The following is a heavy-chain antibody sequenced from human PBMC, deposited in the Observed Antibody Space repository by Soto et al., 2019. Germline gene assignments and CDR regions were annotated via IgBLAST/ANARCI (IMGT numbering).Heavy chain of an antibody. Sequence: QVQLVQSGAEVKKPGASVMVSCKGSGYTFTSYGITSVRQAPGQGLEWMGWISAHTHNTNYAQKLQGRVTVTTDTSTSTAYMELRSLRSDDTAVYYCARGRYGDYWGQGTLVTVSS. V-gene: IGHV1-18*01. D-gene: IGHD4-17*01. CDR2: ISAHTHNT. CDR3: ARGRYGDY. J-gene: IGHJ4*02. CDR1: GYTFTSYG.